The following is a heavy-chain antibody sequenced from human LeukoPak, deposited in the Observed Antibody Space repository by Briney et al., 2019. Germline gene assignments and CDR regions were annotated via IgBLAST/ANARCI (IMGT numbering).Heavy chain of an antibody. CDR2: MNPNSGNT. Sequence: ASVKVSCKASVYTFTSYDINWVRQATGQGLEWMGWMNPNSGNTGYAQKFQGRVTMTRNTSISTAYMELSSLRSEDTAVYYCARQAHIRRNWFDPWGQGTLVTVSS. V-gene: IGHV1-8*01. CDR3: ARQAHIRRNWFDP. J-gene: IGHJ5*02. D-gene: IGHD2-21*01. CDR1: VYTFTSYD.